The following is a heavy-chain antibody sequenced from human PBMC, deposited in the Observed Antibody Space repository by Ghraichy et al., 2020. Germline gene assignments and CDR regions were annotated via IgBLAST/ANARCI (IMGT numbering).Heavy chain of an antibody. Sequence: GGSLRLSCAASGFTFDDYAMHWVRQAPGKGLEWVSLISGDGGSTYYADSVKGRFTISRDNSKNSLYLQMNSLRTEDTALYYCAKVVAYYYDSSGYQNDYWGQGTLVTVSS. V-gene: IGHV3-43*02. J-gene: IGHJ4*02. CDR1: GFTFDDYA. D-gene: IGHD3-22*01. CDR3: AKVVAYYYDSSGYQNDY. CDR2: ISGDGGST.